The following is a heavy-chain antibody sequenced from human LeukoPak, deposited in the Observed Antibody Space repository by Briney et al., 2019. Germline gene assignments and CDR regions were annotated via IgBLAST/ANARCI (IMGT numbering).Heavy chain of an antibody. CDR1: GYTFTGYY. D-gene: IGHD6-19*01. CDR3: ARGRGPYSSGWYGYYYYGMDV. Sequence: GASVTVSFTASGYTFTGYYMHWVRQAPGQGLEWMGWINPNSGGTNYAQKFQGRVTMTRDTSISTAYMELSRLRSDDTAVYYCARGRGPYSSGWYGYYYYGMDVWGQGTTVTVSS. J-gene: IGHJ6*02. V-gene: IGHV1-2*02. CDR2: INPNSGGT.